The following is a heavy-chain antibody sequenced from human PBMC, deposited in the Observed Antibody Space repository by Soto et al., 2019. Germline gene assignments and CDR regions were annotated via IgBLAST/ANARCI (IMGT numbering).Heavy chain of an antibody. D-gene: IGHD1-26*01. CDR3: AGGAGGADAFDI. CDR1: GGTFSTYT. V-gene: IGHV1-69*05. CDR2: IIPIFGTT. Sequence: QVQLVQSGAEVKKPGSSVKVSCRASGGTFSTYTISWIRQAPGQGLEWMAEIIPIFGTTHYSHKFQGRVTVTSDEFTTTASVELSSLTFDDTAVYYCAGGAGGADAFDIWGQGTMVTVSS. J-gene: IGHJ3*02.